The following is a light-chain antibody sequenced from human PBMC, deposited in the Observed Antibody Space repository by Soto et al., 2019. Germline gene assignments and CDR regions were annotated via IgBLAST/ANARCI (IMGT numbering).Light chain of an antibody. V-gene: IGKV3-15*01. CDR3: HQYNDWPPA. CDR1: QSVSNN. Sequence: EIVVTQSPATLSVSPGERVTLSCRASQSVSNNLAWYQQKPGQAPRLLIYGPSTRASGIPARFSGSGYGREFTLTISSLQSEDDVVYYCHQYNDWPPAFGQGTKVEIK. J-gene: IGKJ1*01. CDR2: GPS.